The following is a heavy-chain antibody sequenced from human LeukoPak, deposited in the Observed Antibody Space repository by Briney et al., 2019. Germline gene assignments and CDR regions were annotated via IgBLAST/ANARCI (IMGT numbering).Heavy chain of an antibody. CDR1: GGSISSYY. D-gene: IGHD3-22*01. V-gene: IGHV4-59*08. CDR3: ARHHSSGYYRDAFDI. Sequence: SETLSLTCTVSGGSISSYYWSWIRQSPGKGLECIGYIHYTGSTNSNPSLKSRVTISVDTSKNQFSLKLSSVTAADTAVYYCARHHSSGYYRDAFDIWGQGTMLTVSS. CDR2: IHYTGST. J-gene: IGHJ3*02.